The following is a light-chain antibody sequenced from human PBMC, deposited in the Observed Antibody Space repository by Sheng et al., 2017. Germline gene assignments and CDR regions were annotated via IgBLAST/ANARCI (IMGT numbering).Light chain of an antibody. V-gene: IGKV1-39*01. J-gene: IGKJ4*01. CDR1: QNINTY. Sequence: DIQMTQSPSSLSASVGDRVTITCRASQNINTYLNWYQQKPGKAPKLLIAAASSLQSGVPSRFSGSGSGTDFTLTISSLRPEDFATYYCQQSDSTPGTFGGGTKVEIK. CDR3: QQSDSTPGT. CDR2: AAS.